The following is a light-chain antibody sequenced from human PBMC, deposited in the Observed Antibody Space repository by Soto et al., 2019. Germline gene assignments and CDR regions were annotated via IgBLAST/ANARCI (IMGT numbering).Light chain of an antibody. V-gene: IGKV1-17*01. Sequence: DIQMTQSPSSLSASVGDRVTITCRASQGIGNRLGWYQHNPGKAPKRLIYAASSLQSGVPSRFSGSGSGTEFTLTINGLQPEYFATYYCLHHYNYPRTFGQGTKV. CDR3: LHHYNYPRT. CDR1: QGIGNR. J-gene: IGKJ1*01. CDR2: AAS.